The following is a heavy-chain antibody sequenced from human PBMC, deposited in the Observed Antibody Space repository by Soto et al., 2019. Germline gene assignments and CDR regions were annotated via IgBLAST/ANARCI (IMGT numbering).Heavy chain of an antibody. CDR1: GFSFNSYA. J-gene: IGHJ4*02. Sequence: EVQLLESGGGLIQPGGSLRLSCSASGFSFNSYAMMWVRQAPGKGLEWVSVISGSGGSSYFADSAKGRFTISRDNSKNKLYLEMTRLRAEDTARYFCAQGSIEYSASVDYWGQGTVVIVSS. D-gene: IGHD5-12*01. CDR2: ISGSGGSS. V-gene: IGHV3-23*01. CDR3: AQGSIEYSASVDY.